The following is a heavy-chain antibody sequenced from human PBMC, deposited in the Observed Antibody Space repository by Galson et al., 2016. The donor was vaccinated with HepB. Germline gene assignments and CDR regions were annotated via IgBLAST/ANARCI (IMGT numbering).Heavy chain of an antibody. V-gene: IGHV1-8*02. Sequence: SVKVSCKASGYTFTSHDINWVRQATGQGLEWMGWMNPSSANTGYAQKFQGRVTMTRNTSISTAYMELSSLRSEDTAVYYCARVSEEYVWWSYRYNNRNWFDPWGQGTLVTVSS. D-gene: IGHD3-16*02. CDR1: GYTFTSHD. CDR2: MNPSSANT. J-gene: IGHJ5*02. CDR3: ARVSEEYVWWSYRYNNRNWFDP.